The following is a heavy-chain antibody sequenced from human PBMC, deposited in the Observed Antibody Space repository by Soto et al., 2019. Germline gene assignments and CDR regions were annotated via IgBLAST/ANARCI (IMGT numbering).Heavy chain of an antibody. J-gene: IGHJ4*02. CDR2: IYYSGST. CDR3: ARLDYTTSCSY. CDR1: GGSISGSSYY. Sequence: QLHLQESGPGLVKPSETLSLTCTVSGGSISGSSYYWGWIRQPPGKGLEWIGSIYYSGSTYYNPSLQSRVAISVDTSKNQFSLKLSSVTAVDTALYYCARLDYTTSCSYWGQGTLVTVSS. D-gene: IGHD2-2*01. V-gene: IGHV4-39*01.